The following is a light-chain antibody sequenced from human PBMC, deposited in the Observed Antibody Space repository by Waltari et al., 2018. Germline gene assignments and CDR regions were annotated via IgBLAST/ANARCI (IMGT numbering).Light chain of an antibody. V-gene: IGKV1-16*02. CDR2: AAA. CDR1: QDIRNY. Sequence: IQMTQSPSSLSASVGDRVTITCRASQDIRNYLAWFQQKPGQVPKSLIYAAASLQSGVPSKFSGSGSGTDFTLTISSLQPGDFATYYCQQYNSYPWTFGQGTKVEIK. J-gene: IGKJ1*01. CDR3: QQYNSYPWT.